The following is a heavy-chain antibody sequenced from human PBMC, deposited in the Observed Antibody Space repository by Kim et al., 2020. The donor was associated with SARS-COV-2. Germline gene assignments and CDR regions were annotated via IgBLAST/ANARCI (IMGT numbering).Heavy chain of an antibody. CDR1: GGSISSSSYY. CDR3: ARVQNWFDP. CDR2: IYYSGST. Sequence: SETLSLTCTVSGGSISSSSYYWGWIRQPPGKGLEWIGSIYYSGSTYYNPSLKSRVTISVDTSKNQFSLKLSSVTAADTAVYYCARVQNWFDPWGQGTLVTVSS. V-gene: IGHV4-39*07. J-gene: IGHJ5*02.